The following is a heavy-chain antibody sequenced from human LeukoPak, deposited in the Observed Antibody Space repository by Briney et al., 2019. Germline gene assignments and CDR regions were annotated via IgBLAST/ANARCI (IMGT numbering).Heavy chain of an antibody. CDR3: ARGGFYGSGTFKDY. V-gene: IGHV3-20*04. CDR2: INWNGDRT. J-gene: IGHJ4*02. Sequence: AGGSLRLSCAASGFTFSSYSMNWVRQAPGKGLEWVSGINWNGDRTDYADSVKGRFTISRDNAKKSLYLQMNSLRAEDTALYYCARGGFYGSGTFKDYWGQGTLVPVSS. CDR1: GFTFSSYS. D-gene: IGHD3-10*01.